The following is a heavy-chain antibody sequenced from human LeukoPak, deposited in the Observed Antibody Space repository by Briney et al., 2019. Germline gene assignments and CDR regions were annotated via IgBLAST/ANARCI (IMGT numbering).Heavy chain of an antibody. D-gene: IGHD1-26*01. CDR1: GGSLSSGGYN. V-gene: IGHV4-30-4*01. CDR2: IDYSGRT. Sequence: SQSLSLTCTVSGGSLSSGGYNWGWLGPPPGMGLEGIGYIDYSGRTYYNPSLKSRVTISVDTSKNRLALKVSSVTAADTAVYYCAREIVGASEYWFVPWGEGTLVTVSS. J-gene: IGHJ5*02. CDR3: AREIVGASEYWFVP.